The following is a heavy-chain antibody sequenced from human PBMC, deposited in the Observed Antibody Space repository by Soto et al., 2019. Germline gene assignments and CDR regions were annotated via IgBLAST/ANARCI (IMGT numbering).Heavy chain of an antibody. J-gene: IGHJ4*02. CDR3: ARGGVEPCDY. CDR2: ISDYGRI. V-gene: IGHV3-74*01. Sequence: EVQLVESGGGLVQPGGSLRLSCAASGFTFRNYWMHWVRQAPGKGLVWVSRISDYGRINYADSVKGRFTISRDDAKSELYHQKNNLRAENTAVYYCARGGVEPCDYCGQGALVTVSS. CDR1: GFTFRNYW. D-gene: IGHD3-10*01.